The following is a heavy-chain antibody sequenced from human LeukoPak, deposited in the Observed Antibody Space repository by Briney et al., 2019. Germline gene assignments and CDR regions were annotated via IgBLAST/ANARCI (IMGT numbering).Heavy chain of an antibody. D-gene: IGHD6-13*01. J-gene: IGHJ5*01. Sequence: PGRSLRLSCAASGFTFSSYGMHWVRQAPGKGLEWVSAISGSGGSTYYADSVKGRFTISRDNSKNTLYLQMNSLRAEDTAVYYCARVSVDGTPTSGLLVHPNIWFDSWGQGTLVTVSS. CDR2: ISGSGGST. CDR1: GFTFSSYG. V-gene: IGHV3-23*01. CDR3: ARVSVDGTPTSGLLVHPNIWFDS.